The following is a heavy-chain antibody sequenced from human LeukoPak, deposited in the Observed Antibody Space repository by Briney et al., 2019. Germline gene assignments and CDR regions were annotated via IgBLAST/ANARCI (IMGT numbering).Heavy chain of an antibody. CDR3: AKDPEIVAYFDY. CDR2: ISYDGSNK. D-gene: IGHD3-22*01. Sequence: PGGSLRLSCAASGFTFSSYAMHWVRQAPGKGLEWVAVISYDGSNKYYADSVKGRFTISRDNSKNTLYLQMNSLRAEDTAVYYCAKDPEIVAYFDYWGQGTLVTVSS. V-gene: IGHV3-30*04. J-gene: IGHJ4*02. CDR1: GFTFSSYA.